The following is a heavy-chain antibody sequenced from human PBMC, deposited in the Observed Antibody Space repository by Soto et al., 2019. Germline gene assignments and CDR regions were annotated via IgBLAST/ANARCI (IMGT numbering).Heavy chain of an antibody. V-gene: IGHV3-53*04. CDR2: IYSGGST. CDR3: ARARRGSVTLYYYMDV. CDR1: GFTVSSNY. D-gene: IGHD4-17*01. Sequence: GGSLRLSCAASGFTVSSNYMSWVRQAPGKGLEWVSVIYSGGSTYYADSVKGRFTISRHNSKNTLYLQMNSLRAEDTAVYYCARARRGSVTLYYYMDVWGKGTTVTVSS. J-gene: IGHJ6*03.